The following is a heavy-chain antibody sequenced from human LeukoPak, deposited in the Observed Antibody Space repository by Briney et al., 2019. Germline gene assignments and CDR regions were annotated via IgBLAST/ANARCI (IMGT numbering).Heavy chain of an antibody. CDR2: INSGSSYI. CDR3: ARDRVVATVVTRSVDY. Sequence: GGSLRLSCAASGFTFSSNSMNWVRQAPGKGLEWVSYINSGSSYIYYEDSERGRFTISRNNHKNSLYLNKNSMRAEDTAVYDCARDRVVATVVTRSVDYWGQGTLVTVSS. D-gene: IGHD4-23*01. CDR1: GFTFSSNS. V-gene: IGHV3-21*01. J-gene: IGHJ4*02.